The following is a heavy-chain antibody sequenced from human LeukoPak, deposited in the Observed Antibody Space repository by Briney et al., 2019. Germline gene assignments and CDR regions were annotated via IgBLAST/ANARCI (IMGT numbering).Heavy chain of an antibody. D-gene: IGHD6-13*01. V-gene: IGHV3-9*01. CDR2: ISWNSGSI. Sequence: GGSLRLSCAATGFTFDDYAMHWVRQAPGKGLEWVSGISWNSGSIGYANSVKGRFTISRDNAKNSLYLQMNSLRAEDTALYYCAKDIDSSWYSAFDIWGQGTMVTASS. CDR1: GFTFDDYA. CDR3: AKDIDSSWYSAFDI. J-gene: IGHJ3*02.